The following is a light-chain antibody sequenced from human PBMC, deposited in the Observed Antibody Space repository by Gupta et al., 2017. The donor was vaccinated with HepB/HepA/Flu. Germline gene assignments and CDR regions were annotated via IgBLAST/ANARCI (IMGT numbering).Light chain of an antibody. CDR3: QAWDSSTVI. J-gene: IGLJ2*01. Sequence: SYELAQPPSVSVSPGQTASITCSGDKLGDKYASWYQQKPGQSPVLVIYQDNKRPSGIPERFSGSNSGTTATLTISGTQAMDEDDYYCQAWDSSTVIFGGGTKLTVL. V-gene: IGLV3-1*01. CDR1: KLGDKY. CDR2: QDN.